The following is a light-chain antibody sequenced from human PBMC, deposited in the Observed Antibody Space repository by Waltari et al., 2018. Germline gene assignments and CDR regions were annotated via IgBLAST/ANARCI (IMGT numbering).Light chain of an antibody. Sequence: SSELTQDPAVSVALGQTVRITCQGDSLRSYYESWYQQKPGQAPVLVIYGKNNRPSGIPDRFSGSSSGNTASLTITGAQAEDEADYYCNSRDSSRNHYVFGTGTKVTVL. CDR1: SLRSYY. J-gene: IGLJ1*01. V-gene: IGLV3-19*01. CDR2: GKN. CDR3: NSRDSSRNHYV.